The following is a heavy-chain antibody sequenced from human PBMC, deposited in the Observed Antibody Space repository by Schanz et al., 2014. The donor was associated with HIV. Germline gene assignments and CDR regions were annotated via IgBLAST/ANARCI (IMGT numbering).Heavy chain of an antibody. Sequence: QVQLVQSGAEVKKPGASVKVSCKASGYSFTSYDINWVRQATGQGLEWMGWVNPKSGNTGYAQKFQGRVTMTRDTSKSTAYMDLSSLRSEDTAVYYCARRRSEIIPAAIVLHYYYGFDVWGQGTTVTVS. V-gene: IGHV1-8*02. D-gene: IGHD2-2*02. CDR1: GYSFTSYD. CDR3: ARRRSEIIPAAIVLHYYYGFDV. CDR2: VNPKSGNT. J-gene: IGHJ6*02.